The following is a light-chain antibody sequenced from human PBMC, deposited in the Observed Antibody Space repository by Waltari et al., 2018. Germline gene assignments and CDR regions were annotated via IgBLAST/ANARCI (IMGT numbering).Light chain of an antibody. CDR1: KSITRG. CDR2: DAS. CDR3: QEHVTYWA. J-gene: IGKJ1*01. V-gene: IGKV1-5*01. Sequence: DIQMTQSPSTLSASLGARVTIPSRASKSITRGLAWYQQKPGKAPKLLIKDASSLESGVPSRFSGSGSGTEFTLTISSLQPDDFATYYCQEHVTYWAFGQGTKVEMK.